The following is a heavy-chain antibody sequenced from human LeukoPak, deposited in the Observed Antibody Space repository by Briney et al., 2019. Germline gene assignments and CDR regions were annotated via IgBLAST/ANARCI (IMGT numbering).Heavy chain of an antibody. CDR1: GGSINSGSYY. CDR3: ARGRRNYYGSGSPSFDY. V-gene: IGHV4-39*07. Sequence: SETLSLTCTVSGGSINSGSYYWGWIRQPPGKGLEWIGEINHSGSTNYNPSLKSRVTISVDTSKNQFSLKLSSVTAADTAVYYCARGRRNYYGSGSPSFDYWGQGTLVTVSS. CDR2: INHSGST. D-gene: IGHD3-10*01. J-gene: IGHJ4*02.